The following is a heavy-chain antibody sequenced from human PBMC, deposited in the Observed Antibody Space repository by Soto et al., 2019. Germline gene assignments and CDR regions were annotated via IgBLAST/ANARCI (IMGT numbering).Heavy chain of an antibody. CDR3: AGDQGAGVGSYFDY. V-gene: IGHV3-7*01. D-gene: IGHD1-26*01. Sequence: GGSLRLSCAASGFTFSSYWMSWVRQAPGKGLEWVANIKQDGSEKYYVDSVKGRFTISRDNAKNSLYLQMNSLRAEDTAVYYCAGDQGAGVGSYFDYWGQGTLVTVSS. J-gene: IGHJ4*02. CDR1: GFTFSSYW. CDR2: IKQDGSEK.